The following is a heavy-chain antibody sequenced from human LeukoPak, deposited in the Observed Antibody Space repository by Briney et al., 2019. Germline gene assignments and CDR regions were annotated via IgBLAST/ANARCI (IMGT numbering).Heavy chain of an antibody. J-gene: IGHJ4*02. D-gene: IGHD3-22*01. Sequence: GGSLRLSCAASGFTFSSYGMHWVRQAPGKGLEWVAVIWYDGSNKYYADSVKGRFTISRDNSKNTLYLQMNNLRAEDTAVYYCARGGLYYYDRENYWGRGTLVTVSS. CDR1: GFTFSSYG. CDR2: IWYDGSNK. V-gene: IGHV3-33*01. CDR3: ARGGLYYYDRENY.